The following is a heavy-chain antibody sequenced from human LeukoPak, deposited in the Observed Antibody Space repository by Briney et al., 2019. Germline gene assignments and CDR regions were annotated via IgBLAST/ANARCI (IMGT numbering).Heavy chain of an antibody. CDR3: ARHDFYGSGSPDAFGI. D-gene: IGHD3-10*01. V-gene: IGHV4-4*07. Sequence: SETLSLTCTVSGASISNFYWSWIRQPAGKGLEWIGRIYVDGTTNYNPSLKSRVTISVDTSKNQFSLKLSSVTAADTAVYYCARHDFYGSGSPDAFGIWGQGTMVTVSS. CDR1: GASISNFY. J-gene: IGHJ3*02. CDR2: IYVDGTT.